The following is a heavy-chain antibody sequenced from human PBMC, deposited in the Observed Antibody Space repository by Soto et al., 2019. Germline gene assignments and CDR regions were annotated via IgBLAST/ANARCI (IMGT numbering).Heavy chain of an antibody. CDR3: ASDQVATITARGMDV. D-gene: IGHD5-12*01. J-gene: IGHJ6*02. V-gene: IGHV3-21*01. Sequence: PGGSLRLSCAASGFTFSSYSMNWVRQAPGKGLEWVSSISSSSSYIYYADSVKGRFTISRDNAKNSLYLQMNSLRAEDTAVYYCASDQVATITARGMDVWGQGTTVTVSS. CDR2: ISSSSSYI. CDR1: GFTFSSYS.